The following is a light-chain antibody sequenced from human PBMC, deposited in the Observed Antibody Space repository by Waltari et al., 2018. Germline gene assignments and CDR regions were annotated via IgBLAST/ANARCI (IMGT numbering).Light chain of an antibody. Sequence: SSDLTQPPSVSVSPGQTARLLCSGDALANPYGYWYQQKPGQAPILVIYNDSERPSGIPERVSGSSSGSTVTLTISGVQAEDEADYYCQSTASSGAAVFGGGTKLTVL. CDR1: ALANPY. CDR2: NDS. J-gene: IGLJ3*02. V-gene: IGLV3-25*03. CDR3: QSTASSGAAV.